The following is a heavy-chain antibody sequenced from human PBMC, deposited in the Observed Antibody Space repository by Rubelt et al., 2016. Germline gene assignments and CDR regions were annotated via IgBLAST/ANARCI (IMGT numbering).Heavy chain of an antibody. Sequence: QVQLQESGPGLVKPSETLSLACTVSGDSSTAYSWSWIRQPPGKGLEWIGYIYPSGTTNYSPSLKSRVTMSVDTSKNQFSLRLTSVTAADTAGYYCATTKVGTVYVPNWGQGTLVTVSS. D-gene: IGHD1-26*01. V-gene: IGHV4-4*08. J-gene: IGHJ4*02. CDR2: IYPSGTT. CDR1: GDSSTAYS. CDR3: ATTKVGTVYVPN.